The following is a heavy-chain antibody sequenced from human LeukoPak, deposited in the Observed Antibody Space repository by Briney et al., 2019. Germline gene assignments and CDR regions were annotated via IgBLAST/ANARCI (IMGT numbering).Heavy chain of an antibody. CDR1: GFTFSSYA. CDR3: ARDLGPYGSGSYDAFDI. V-gene: IGHV3-30-3*01. CDR2: ISYDGSNK. J-gene: IGHJ3*02. Sequence: GGSLRLSCAASGFTFSSYAMHWVRQAPGKGLEWVAVISYDGSNKYYADSVKGRFTISRDNSKNTLYLQMNSLRAEDTAVYYCARDLGPYGSGSYDAFDIWGQGTMVTVSS. D-gene: IGHD3-10*01.